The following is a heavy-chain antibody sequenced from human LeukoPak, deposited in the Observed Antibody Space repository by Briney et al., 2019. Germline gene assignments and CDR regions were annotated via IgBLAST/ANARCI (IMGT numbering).Heavy chain of an antibody. D-gene: IGHD2-2*02. V-gene: IGHV5-51*01. CDR1: GYSFPNYW. J-gene: IGHJ5*02. Sequence: GESLKISCKGSGYSFPNYWIGWVRQMPGRGLEWMGIIYPGDSHTRYSPSFQDQVTISVDKSISTAYLQWSSLKASDTAMYYCARGPYAYTSSATLGSYNWFDPWGQGSLVTVSS. CDR2: IYPGDSHT. CDR3: ARGPYAYTSSATLGSYNWFDP.